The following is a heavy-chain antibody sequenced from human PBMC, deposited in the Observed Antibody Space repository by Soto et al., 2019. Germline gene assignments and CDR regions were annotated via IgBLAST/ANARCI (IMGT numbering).Heavy chain of an antibody. J-gene: IGHJ6*02. CDR2: IIPIFGTP. Sequence: QVQLVQSGAEVKEPGSSVKVSCKASGVTFSSSAISWLRQAPGQGLEWMGGIIPIFGTPNYARKFQGRVTIPADESTTTAYMELSSLRSEDPAFYYCAHKRLRSSTGAGGYYGMDVWGHGPAVTVSS. D-gene: IGHD3-3*01. CDR3: AHKRLRSSTGAGGYYGMDV. V-gene: IGHV1-69*01. CDR1: GVTFSSSA.